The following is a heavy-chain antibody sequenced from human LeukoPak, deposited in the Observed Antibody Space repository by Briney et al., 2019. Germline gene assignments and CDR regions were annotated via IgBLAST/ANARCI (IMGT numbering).Heavy chain of an antibody. J-gene: IGHJ6*02. CDR1: GFIFSSYW. CDR2: IKQDGSEK. V-gene: IGHV3-7*01. Sequence: GGSLRLSCVASGFIFSSYWMSWVRQAPGKGLEWVANIKQDGSEKYYVDSVKGRFTISRDNAKNSLYLQMNSLRAEHTAVYYCARDPGDRSSSAPNYFYYYGMDVWGQGPTVTVSS. D-gene: IGHD6-13*01. CDR3: ARDPGDRSSSAPNYFYYYGMDV.